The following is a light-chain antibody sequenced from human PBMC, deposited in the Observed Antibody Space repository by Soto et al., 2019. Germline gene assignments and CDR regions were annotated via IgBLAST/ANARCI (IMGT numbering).Light chain of an antibody. Sequence: QSVLTQPASVSGSPGQSITISCTGTSGDIGAYNYVSWYQQHPGTAPKLLINDVSNRPSGVSDRFSGSKSGNTASLTISGLQAEDEADYYCSSYTSNNTVVFGGGTQLTVL. J-gene: IGLJ2*01. CDR1: SGDIGAYNY. V-gene: IGLV2-14*03. CDR3: SSYTSNNTVV. CDR2: DVS.